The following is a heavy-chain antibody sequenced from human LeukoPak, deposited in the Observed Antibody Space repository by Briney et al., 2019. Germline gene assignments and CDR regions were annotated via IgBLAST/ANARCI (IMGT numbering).Heavy chain of an antibody. D-gene: IGHD3-22*01. CDR3: ARVHYYDSSGYYYESFDY. J-gene: IGHJ4*02. CDR2: ISAYNGNT. CDR1: GYTFTTYE. V-gene: IGHV1-18*01. Sequence: GASVKVSCKASGYTFTTYEINWVRQATGQGLEWMGWISAYNGNTNYAQKLQGRVTMTTDTSTSTAYMELRSLRSDDTAVYYCARVHYYDSSGYYYESFDYWGQGTLVTVSS.